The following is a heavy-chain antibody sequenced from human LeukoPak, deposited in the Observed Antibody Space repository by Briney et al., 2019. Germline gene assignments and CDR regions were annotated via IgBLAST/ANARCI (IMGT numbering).Heavy chain of an antibody. CDR3: ARGELWFGELSCMDV. CDR2: IIPIFGTA. Sequence: SVKVSCKASGGTFSSYAISWVRQAPGQGLEWMGGIIPIFGTANYAQKFQGRVTITADKSTSTAYMELSSLRSEDTAVYYCARGELWFGELSCMDVWGKGTTVTVSS. J-gene: IGHJ6*03. CDR1: GGTFSSYA. V-gene: IGHV1-69*06. D-gene: IGHD3-10*01.